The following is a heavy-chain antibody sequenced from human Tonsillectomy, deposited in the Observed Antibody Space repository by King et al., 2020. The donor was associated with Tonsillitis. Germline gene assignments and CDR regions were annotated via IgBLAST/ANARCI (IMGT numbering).Heavy chain of an antibody. Sequence: VQLQESGPGLVKPSETLSLTCTVSGGSISSYYWSWIRQPPGKGLEWIGYIYYSGSTKYNPSLKSRVTISVDTSKNQFSLKLSSVTAADTAVYYCARDKGVYQLPGAFDIWGQGRMVTVSS. D-gene: IGHD2-2*01. J-gene: IGHJ3*02. V-gene: IGHV4-59*01. CDR3: ARDKGVYQLPGAFDI. CDR1: GGSISSYY. CDR2: IYYSGST.